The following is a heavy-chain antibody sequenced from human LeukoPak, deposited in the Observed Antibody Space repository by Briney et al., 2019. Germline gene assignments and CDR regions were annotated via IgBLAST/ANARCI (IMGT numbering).Heavy chain of an antibody. CDR2: ISYDGSNK. CDR1: GFTFSSYG. J-gene: IGHJ6*02. D-gene: IGHD1-1*01. CDR3: AKTGTTLSDIKWVVLDYGMDV. V-gene: IGHV3-30*18. Sequence: GGSLRLSCAASGFTFSSYGMHWVRQAPGKGLEWVAVISYDGSNKYYADSVKGRFTISRDNSKNTLYLQMNSLRAEDTAVYYCAKTGTTLSDIKWVVLDYGMDVWGQGTTVTVSS.